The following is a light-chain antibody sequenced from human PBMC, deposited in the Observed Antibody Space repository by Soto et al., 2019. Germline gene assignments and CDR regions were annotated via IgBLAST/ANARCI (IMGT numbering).Light chain of an antibody. V-gene: IGKV1-17*01. CDR1: QAIGND. CDR3: LQHHSYPWT. CDR2: SAY. Sequence: DIQMTQSPSSLSASVGDRVTITCRADQAIGNDLGWYHQKPGKAPKRLIYSAYNLQSVVPSRFGGSGSGTDFTLTISCVEPEDFATYYCLQHHSYPWTFGQGTKVDIK. J-gene: IGKJ1*01.